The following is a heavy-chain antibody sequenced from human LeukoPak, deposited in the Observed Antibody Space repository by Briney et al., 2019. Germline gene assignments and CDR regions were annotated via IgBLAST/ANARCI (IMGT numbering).Heavy chain of an antibody. CDR2: ISGSGGST. CDR3: AKDPSLLTVTVH. D-gene: IGHD4-17*01. CDR1: GFALSSYA. J-gene: IGHJ4*02. V-gene: IGHV3-23*01. Sequence: GGSLRLSCAASGFALSSYAMSWVRQAPGKGLEWVSAISGSGGSTYYADSVKGRFTISRDNSKNTLYLQMNSLRAEDTAVYYCAKDPSLLTVTVHWGQGTLVTVSS.